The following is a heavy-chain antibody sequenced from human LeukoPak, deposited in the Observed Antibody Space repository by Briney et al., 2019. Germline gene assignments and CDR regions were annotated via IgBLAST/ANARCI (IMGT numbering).Heavy chain of an antibody. Sequence: PGGSLRLSCAASRFTFSSYAMSWVRQAPGKGLEWVSVIYSGGSTYYADSVKGRFTISRDNSKNTLYLQMNSLRAEDTAVYYCAREDYYDSSGFGGGYWGQGTLVTVSS. CDR3: AREDYYDSSGFGGGY. V-gene: IGHV3-53*01. CDR1: RFTFSSYA. D-gene: IGHD3-22*01. CDR2: IYSGGST. J-gene: IGHJ4*02.